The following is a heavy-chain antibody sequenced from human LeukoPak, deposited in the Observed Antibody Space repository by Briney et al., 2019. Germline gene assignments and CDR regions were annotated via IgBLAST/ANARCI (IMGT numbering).Heavy chain of an antibody. D-gene: IGHD1-14*01. CDR2: INPNSGGT. Sequence: GASVKVSCKASGYTFTGYYMHWVRQAPGQGLEWMGRINPNSGGTNYAQKFQGRVTMTRDTSISTAYMELSRLRSDDTAVYYCAGGRDAEYYFDYWGQRTLVTVSS. V-gene: IGHV1-2*06. CDR1: GYTFTGYY. CDR3: AGGRDAEYYFDY. J-gene: IGHJ4*02.